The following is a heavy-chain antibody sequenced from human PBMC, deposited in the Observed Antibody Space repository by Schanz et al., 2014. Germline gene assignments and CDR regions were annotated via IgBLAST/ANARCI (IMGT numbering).Heavy chain of an antibody. Sequence: VQLLESGGRLVQPGGSLRLSCSASGFTFSNYGMTWVRQAPGKGLEWIGEIFHSGTTNYNPSLESRVTISVDKSKNQSSLMLSSMTAADTAVYYCARYTGAYFDYWGQGTLVTVSS. J-gene: IGHJ4*02. CDR1: GFTFSNYG. V-gene: IGHV4-4*02. D-gene: IGHD1-26*01. CDR3: ARYTGAYFDY. CDR2: IFHSGTT.